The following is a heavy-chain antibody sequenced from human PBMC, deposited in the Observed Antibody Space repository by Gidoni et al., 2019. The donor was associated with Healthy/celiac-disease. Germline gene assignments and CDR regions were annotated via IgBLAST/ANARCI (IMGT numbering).Heavy chain of an antibody. J-gene: IGHJ3*02. Sequence: QVQLVESGGGVVQPGRSLRLSCAASGFTFSSYAMHWVRQAPGKGLEWVAVISYDGSNKYYADSVKGRFTISRDNSKNTLYLQMNSLRAEDTAVYYCARENSWQSIGFDIWGQGTMVTVSS. CDR1: GFTFSSYA. D-gene: IGHD6-13*01. V-gene: IGHV3-30-3*01. CDR3: ARENSWQSIGFDI. CDR2: ISYDGSNK.